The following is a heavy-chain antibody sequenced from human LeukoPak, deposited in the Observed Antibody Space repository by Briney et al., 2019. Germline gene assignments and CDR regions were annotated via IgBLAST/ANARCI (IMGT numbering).Heavy chain of an antibody. V-gene: IGHV3-30*18. CDR1: GFTFSSYA. CDR3: AKDISFVDTAMVKTYYYYGMDV. J-gene: IGHJ6*02. Sequence: GGSLRLSCAASGFTFSSYAMSWVRQAPGKGLEWVAVISYDGSNKYYADSVKGRFTISRDNSKNTLYLQMNSLRAEDTAVYYCAKDISFVDTAMVKTYYYYGMDVWGQGTTVTVSS. D-gene: IGHD5-18*01. CDR2: ISYDGSNK.